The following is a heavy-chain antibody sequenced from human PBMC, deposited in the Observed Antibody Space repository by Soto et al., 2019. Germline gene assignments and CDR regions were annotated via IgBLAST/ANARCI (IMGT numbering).Heavy chain of an antibody. V-gene: IGHV3-7*01. Sequence: GGSLRLSCAASGFTFSSYWMTWVRQAPGKGLEWVANIKLDGTEKHYVDSVKGRFTISRDNAKNSLYLQMNSLRAEDTAVYYCARGDVYHFDYWGQGTLVTVSS. CDR3: ARGDVYHFDY. CDR1: GFTFSSYW. CDR2: IKLDGTEK. J-gene: IGHJ4*02. D-gene: IGHD2-21*02.